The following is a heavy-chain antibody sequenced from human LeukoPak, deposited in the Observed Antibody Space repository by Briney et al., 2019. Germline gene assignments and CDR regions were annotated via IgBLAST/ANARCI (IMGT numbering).Heavy chain of an antibody. J-gene: IGHJ4*02. V-gene: IGHV4-38-2*02. CDR1: GDSINSGYY. D-gene: IGHD2-15*01. CDR2: VFHTGMT. CDR3: ARGGKYVVPATLIDF. Sequence: SETLSLTCTVSGDSINSGYYWGWIRQPPGKGLEWIGSVFHTGMTYYTPSLKSRVTISLDTSRNQFSLSLNSVTAADTAVYYCARGGKYVVPATLIDFWGQGILVAVS.